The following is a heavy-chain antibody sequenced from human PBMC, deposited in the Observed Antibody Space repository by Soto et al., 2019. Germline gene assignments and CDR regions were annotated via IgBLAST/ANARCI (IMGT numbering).Heavy chain of an antibody. V-gene: IGHV3-74*01. CDR3: ATVFDL. CDR1: GFTLRSHR. Sequence: EVQLVESGGGLVQPGGSLRVSCAASGFTLRSHRIHWVRQVPGKGLEWVSRIDTDGGGTSYADSVKGRFTISTDNAKNTVNLQTNGLRGEDTAVYFCATVFDLWGQGTLVTVSS. CDR2: IDTDGGGT. J-gene: IGHJ5*02.